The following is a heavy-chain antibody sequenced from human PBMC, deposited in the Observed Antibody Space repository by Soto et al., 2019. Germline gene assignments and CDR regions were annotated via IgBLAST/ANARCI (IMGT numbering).Heavy chain of an antibody. CDR3: ARRGLSSAAEN. J-gene: IGHJ4*02. D-gene: IGHD6-13*01. V-gene: IGHV1-69*13. CDR2: IIPIFGTA. CDR1: GGALSSYA. Sequence: GASVKLSCKASGGALSSYAISWVRQAPGQGLEWMGGIIPIFGTANYAQKFQGRVTITADESTSTAYMELSSLRSEDTAVYYCARRGLSSAAENWGQGTLVTVSS.